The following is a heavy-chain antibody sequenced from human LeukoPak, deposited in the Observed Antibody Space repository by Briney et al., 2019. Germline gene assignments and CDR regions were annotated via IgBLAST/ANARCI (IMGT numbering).Heavy chain of an antibody. D-gene: IGHD1-20*01. CDR3: AYRNNFEY. CDR1: GFSLSGHW. Sequence: GSLRLSCATSGFSLSGHWMNWVRQPPGKGLEWVANIKAGGSEKYYVDSVKGRFTISRDDAKRTVDLQMDNLRTEDTAVYYCAYRNNFEYRGQGTLVTVSS. V-gene: IGHV3-7*05. CDR2: IKAGGSEK. J-gene: IGHJ4*02.